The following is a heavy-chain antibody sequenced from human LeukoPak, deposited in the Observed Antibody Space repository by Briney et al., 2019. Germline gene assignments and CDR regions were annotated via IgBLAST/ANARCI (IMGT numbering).Heavy chain of an antibody. D-gene: IGHD5-18*01. Sequence: SETLSLTCAVYGGSFSGYYWSWIRQPPGKGLEWIGEINHSGSTNYNPSLKSRVTISVDTSKNQFSLKLSSVTAADTAVYCCARHSSGYSYGPFDYWGQGTLVTVSS. CDR1: GGSFSGYY. V-gene: IGHV4-34*01. CDR2: INHSGST. J-gene: IGHJ4*02. CDR3: ARHSSGYSYGPFDY.